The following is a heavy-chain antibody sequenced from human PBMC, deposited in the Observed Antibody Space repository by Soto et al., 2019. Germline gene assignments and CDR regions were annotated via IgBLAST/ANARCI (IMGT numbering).Heavy chain of an antibody. Sequence: QVQLQESGPGLVKPSLTLSLTCTVSGVSMSSGGVYWNWIRQHPEKGLEWIGYIYFSGSTLYNPSLKSRLTISVDTSKNQFSLKLRSVTAADTAVYYCARARGAMYNRSWKYYFDYWGQGTLVTVSS. V-gene: IGHV4-31*03. CDR1: GVSMSSGGVY. J-gene: IGHJ4*02. CDR2: IYFSGST. D-gene: IGHD1-20*01. CDR3: ARARGAMYNRSWKYYFDY.